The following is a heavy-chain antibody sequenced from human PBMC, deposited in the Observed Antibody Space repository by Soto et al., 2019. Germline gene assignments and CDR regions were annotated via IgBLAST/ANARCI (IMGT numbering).Heavy chain of an antibody. CDR2: ITSHGHIT. V-gene: IGHV3-64D*06. Sequence: GGSLRLSCSASGFTFSNYDMVWVRQAPGKGLEYISAITSHGHITYYADSVKGRFTISRDNSKNTLSLQMSSLRGGSYGYSFDQWGQGTLVTVSS. CDR3: Q. J-gene: IGHJ4*02. D-gene: IGHD3-16*01. CDR1: GFTFSNYD.